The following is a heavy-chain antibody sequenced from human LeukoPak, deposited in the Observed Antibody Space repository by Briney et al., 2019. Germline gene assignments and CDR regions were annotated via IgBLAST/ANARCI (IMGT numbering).Heavy chain of an antibody. J-gene: IGHJ4*02. CDR2: NKEDGTVK. Sequence: PGGSLRLSCAASGFTLSNHWMTWIRQAPGKGLEWVAHNKEDGTVKDYVDSVKGRFTISRDNTKNSLFLQLNSLRAEDTAVYYCVRDRGWFHFDLWGQGTLVTVSS. V-gene: IGHV3-7*01. D-gene: IGHD3-10*01. CDR1: GFTLSNHW. CDR3: VRDRGWFHFDL.